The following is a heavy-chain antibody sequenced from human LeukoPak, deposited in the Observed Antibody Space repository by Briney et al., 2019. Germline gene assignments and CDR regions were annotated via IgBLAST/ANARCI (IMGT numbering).Heavy chain of an antibody. CDR1: GFTFSSYS. J-gene: IGHJ5*02. Sequence: AGGSLRLSCAASGFTFSSYSMNWVRQAPGKGLEWVSSISSSSSYIYYADSVKGRFTISRDNAKNSLYLQMNSLRAEDTAVYYCARDRGYYYGSGSYHNWFDPWGQGTLVTVSS. CDR3: ARDRGYYYGSGSYHNWFDP. CDR2: ISSSSSYI. V-gene: IGHV3-21*01. D-gene: IGHD3-10*01.